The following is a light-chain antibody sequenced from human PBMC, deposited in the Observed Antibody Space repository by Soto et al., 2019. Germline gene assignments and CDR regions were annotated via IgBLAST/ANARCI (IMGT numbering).Light chain of an antibody. CDR2: GAS. CDR3: QQYNDWTPRT. V-gene: IGKV3-15*01. Sequence: EIVMTQSPATLSVSPGERATLSCRASQSVNSNLAWYQQKPGQAPRLLIYGASTRATAIPARFSGSGSGTEFTLTISSLQSEDFAVYYCQQYNDWTPRTFGPGTKVEIK. CDR1: QSVNSN. J-gene: IGKJ1*01.